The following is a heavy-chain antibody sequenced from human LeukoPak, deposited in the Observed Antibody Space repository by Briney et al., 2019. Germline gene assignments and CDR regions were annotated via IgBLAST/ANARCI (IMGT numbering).Heavy chain of an antibody. V-gene: IGHV4-38-2*01. D-gene: IGHD5-24*01. CDR2: IYYSGST. Sequence: GSLRLSCVASGFTFSDYYWGWIRQPPGKGLEWIGSIYYSGSTYYNPSLKSRVTISVDTSKNQFSLKLSSVTAADTAVYYCARLAMALDYWGQGTLVTVSS. J-gene: IGHJ4*02. CDR3: ARLAMALDY. CDR1: GFTFSDYY.